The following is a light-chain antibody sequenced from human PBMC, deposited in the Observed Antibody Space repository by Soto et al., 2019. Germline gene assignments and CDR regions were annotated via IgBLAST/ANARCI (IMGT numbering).Light chain of an antibody. CDR3: QSYDSSLSGWV. J-gene: IGLJ3*02. Sequence: QPVLTQPPSVSGAPGQRVTISCTGSSSNIGAGYGVHWYQQLPGTAPKLLIYGNSNRPSGVPDRFSGSKSGTSASLAITGLQAEDEADYSCQSYDSSLSGWVFGGGTKLTVL. CDR2: GNS. CDR1: SSNIGAGYG. V-gene: IGLV1-40*01.